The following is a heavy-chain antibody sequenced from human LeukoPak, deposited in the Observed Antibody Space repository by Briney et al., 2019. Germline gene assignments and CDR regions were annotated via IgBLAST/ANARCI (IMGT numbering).Heavy chain of an antibody. CDR3: ARDLTGATGSNWFDP. CDR1: GYTFTSYG. D-gene: IGHD1-26*01. J-gene: IGHJ5*02. V-gene: IGHV1-18*01. Sequence: ASVKVSCKASGYTFTSYGISWVRQAPGQGLEWMGWISAYNGNINYAQKLQGKVTMTTDTSTSTAYMELRSLRSDDTAVYYCARDLTGATGSNWFDPWGQGTLVTVSS. CDR2: ISAYNGNI.